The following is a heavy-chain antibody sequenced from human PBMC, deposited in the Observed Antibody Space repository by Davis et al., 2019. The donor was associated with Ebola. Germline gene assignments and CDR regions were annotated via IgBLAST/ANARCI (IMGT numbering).Heavy chain of an antibody. Sequence: GESLKISCAASGFTFSSYDMSWVRQAPGKGLEWVSGISGSGGNTYYADSVKDRFTISRDNSKNTLYLQMNSLRAEDTAVYYCAKAPTGTTGTTWFDYWGQGTLVTVSS. J-gene: IGHJ4*02. CDR1: GFTFSSYD. D-gene: IGHD1-1*01. CDR2: ISGSGGNT. V-gene: IGHV3-23*01. CDR3: AKAPTGTTGTTWFDY.